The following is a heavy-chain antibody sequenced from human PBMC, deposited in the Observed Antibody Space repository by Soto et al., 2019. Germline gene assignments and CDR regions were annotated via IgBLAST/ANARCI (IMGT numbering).Heavy chain of an antibody. J-gene: IGHJ4*02. D-gene: IGHD6-19*01. CDR2: FIPIFETA. Sequence: EASVKVSCKASGGTFKSFTFTWVRQAPGQGLEWMGGFIPIFETATYAQKFQDRVTITADESRSTVSMELSSLRSADTAVYYCATKAVSGWFFDYWGQGTVVTVSS. CDR1: GGTFKSFT. V-gene: IGHV1-69*13. CDR3: ATKAVSGWFFDY.